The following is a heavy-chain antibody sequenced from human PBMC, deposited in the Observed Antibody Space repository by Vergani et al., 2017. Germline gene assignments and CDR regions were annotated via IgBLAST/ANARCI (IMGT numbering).Heavy chain of an antibody. CDR1: GFTFNNYG. Sequence: QVQLLESGGGVVQPGGSLRLSCAASGFTFNNYGMHWVRQAPGKGLDWVAFIRYDGSNEYYTDSVKGRFTISRDNSRNTLYLQMNSLRPEDTALYYCAKAYGDHEGDWGQGTMVTVSS. D-gene: IGHD4-17*01. CDR3: AKAYGDHEGD. CDR2: IRYDGSNE. V-gene: IGHV3-30*02. J-gene: IGHJ3*01.